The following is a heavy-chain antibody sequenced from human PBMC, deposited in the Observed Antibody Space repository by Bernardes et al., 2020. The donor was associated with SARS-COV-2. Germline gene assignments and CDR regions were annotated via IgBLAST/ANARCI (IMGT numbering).Heavy chain of an antibody. V-gene: IGHV4-34*01. J-gene: IGHJ4*02. CDR3: ARDRYSSGWVDY. Sequence: SETLSLTCAVYGGSFSGYYWSWIRQPPGKGLEWIGEINHSGSTNYNPSLKSRVTINADTSKNQFSLQLSSVTPEDTAVYYCARDRYSSGWVDYWGQGTLVTVSS. CDR1: GGSFSGYY. D-gene: IGHD6-19*01. CDR2: INHSGST.